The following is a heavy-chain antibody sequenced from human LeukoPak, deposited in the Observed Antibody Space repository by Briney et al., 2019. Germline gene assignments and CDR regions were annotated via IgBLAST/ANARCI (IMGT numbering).Heavy chain of an antibody. CDR1: GYTFTSYD. CDR3: ARVGKLTRYYYYYMDD. D-gene: IGHD7-27*01. V-gene: IGHV1-8*01. J-gene: IGHJ6*03. CDR2: MNPNSGNT. Sequence: ASVKVSCKASGYTFTSYDINWVRQATGQGLEWMGWMNPNSGNTGYAQKFQGRVTMTRNTSISTAYMELSSLRSEDTAVYYCARVGKLTRYYYYYMDDWGKGTTVTVSS.